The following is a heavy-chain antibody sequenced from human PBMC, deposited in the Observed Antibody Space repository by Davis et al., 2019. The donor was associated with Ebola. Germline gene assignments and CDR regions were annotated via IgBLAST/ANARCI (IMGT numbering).Heavy chain of an antibody. CDR3: AKQESLYGSSDY. CDR2: IYPGDSDT. CDR1: GYRFPSYW. Sequence: GGSLRLSCKGSGYRFPSYWIGWVRQMPGKGLEWMGIIYPGDSDTRYSPSFQGQVTISADKSINTAYLQWSSLKASDTAMYYCAKQESLYGSSDYWGQGTLVTVSS. J-gene: IGHJ4*02. V-gene: IGHV5-51*01. D-gene: IGHD3-22*01.